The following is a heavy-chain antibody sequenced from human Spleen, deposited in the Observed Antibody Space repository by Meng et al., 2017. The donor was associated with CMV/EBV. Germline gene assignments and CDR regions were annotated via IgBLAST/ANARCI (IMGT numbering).Heavy chain of an antibody. CDR1: GFTFSSYW. J-gene: IGHJ4*02. CDR3: AREGYDFWSGYSDY. Sequence: SGFTFSSYWMSWVRQAPGKGLEWVDNIKQDGSEKYYVDSVKGRFTISRDNAKNSLYLQMNSLRAEDTAVYYCAREGYDFWSGYSDYWGQGTLVTVSS. CDR2: IKQDGSEK. D-gene: IGHD3-3*01. V-gene: IGHV3-7*01.